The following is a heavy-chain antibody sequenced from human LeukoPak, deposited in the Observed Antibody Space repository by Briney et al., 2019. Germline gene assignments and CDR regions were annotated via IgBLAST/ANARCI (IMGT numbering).Heavy chain of an antibody. V-gene: IGHV3-33*01. D-gene: IGHD4-17*01. CDR1: GFTFSSYG. CDR2: IWYDGSNK. CDR3: ARGGHDYGDYDY. Sequence: GGSLRLSCAASGFTFSSYGMHWVRQAPGKGLEWVAVIWYDGSNKYYADSVKGRFTISRDNSKNTLYLQMNSLRAEDTAVYYCARGGHDYGDYDYWGQGTLVTVST. J-gene: IGHJ4*02.